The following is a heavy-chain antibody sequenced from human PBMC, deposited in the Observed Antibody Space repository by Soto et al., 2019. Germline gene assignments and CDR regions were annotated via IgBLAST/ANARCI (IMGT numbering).Heavy chain of an antibody. CDR3: AKSGQSDY. J-gene: IGHJ4*01. CDR1: GFTFSSYA. Sequence: GGSLRLSCAASGFTFSSYAMTWVRQAPGKGLEWVSSITTTGAGTYYADSVKGRFTISRDNSKNTLYLQMNSLRSEDTAVYYCAKSGQSDYWGQGTLVTVSS. V-gene: IGHV3-23*01. CDR2: ITTTGAGT.